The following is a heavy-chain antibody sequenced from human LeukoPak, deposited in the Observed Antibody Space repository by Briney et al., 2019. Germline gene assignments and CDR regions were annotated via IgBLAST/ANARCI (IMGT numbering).Heavy chain of an antibody. D-gene: IGHD3-3*01. CDR3: ARDSSEYYDFWSGYSD. CDR2: TNSDGSST. CDR1: GFTFSSYW. J-gene: IGHJ4*02. Sequence: GGSLRLSCAASGFTFSSYWMHWVRQAPGKGLVWVSRTNSDGSSTSYADSVKGRFTISRDNAKNTLYLQMNSLRAEDTAVYYCARDSSEYYDFWSGYSDWGQGTLVTVSS. V-gene: IGHV3-74*01.